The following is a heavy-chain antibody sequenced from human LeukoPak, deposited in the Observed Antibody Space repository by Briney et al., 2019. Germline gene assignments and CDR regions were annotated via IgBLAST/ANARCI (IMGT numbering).Heavy chain of an antibody. CDR1: GGSISSYY. CDR3: ARSETYCSSGSCYAFDI. D-gene: IGHD2-15*01. CDR2: IYYSGST. J-gene: IGHJ3*02. V-gene: IGHV4-59*08. Sequence: SETLSLTCTVSGGSISSYYWSWIRQPPGKGLEWIGYIYYSGSTNYNPSLKSRVTISVDTSKNQFSLKLSSVTAADTAVYYCARSETYCSSGSCYAFDIWGQGTMVTVSS.